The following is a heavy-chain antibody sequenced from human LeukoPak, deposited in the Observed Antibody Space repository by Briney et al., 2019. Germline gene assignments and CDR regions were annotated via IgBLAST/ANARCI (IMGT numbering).Heavy chain of an antibody. D-gene: IGHD4-17*01. CDR3: AEGDDYGDYYVSS. Sequence: PGGSLRLSCAASGFTFSSYAMSWVRRAPGKGLEWVSSISGSGSVTYYADSVKGRFTISRDKSKNTLYLQMNSLRAEDAAVYYCAEGDDYGDYYVSSWGQGTLVTVSS. V-gene: IGHV3-23*01. J-gene: IGHJ5*02. CDR1: GFTFSSYA. CDR2: ISGSGSVT.